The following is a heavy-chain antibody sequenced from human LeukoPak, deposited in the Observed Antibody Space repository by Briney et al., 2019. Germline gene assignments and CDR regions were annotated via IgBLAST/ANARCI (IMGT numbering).Heavy chain of an antibody. V-gene: IGHV5-51*01. CDR2: IYPGDSDT. CDR1: GCSFTSYW. Sequence: PGESLKISCKGSGCSFTSYWIGWVRQMPGKGLEWMGIIYPGDSDTRYSPSFQGQVTISADKSISTAYLQWSSLKASDTAMYYCARQGATNWNDFDYWGQGTLVTVSS. D-gene: IGHD1-20*01. CDR3: ARQGATNWNDFDY. J-gene: IGHJ4*02.